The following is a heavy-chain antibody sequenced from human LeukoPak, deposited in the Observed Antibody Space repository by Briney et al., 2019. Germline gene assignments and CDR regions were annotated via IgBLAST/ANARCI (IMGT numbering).Heavy chain of an antibody. CDR1: GFTFISYA. V-gene: IGHV3-21*01. CDR2: IRSSGSFI. Sequence: PGGSLRLSCAASGFTFISYAMSWVRPAPGKGLEWVSYIRSSGSFIYYADSVKGRFTISRDNPKNSLSLQLNSLRVEDAAVYYCARGGSAWSFDHWGQGTLVTVSS. CDR3: ARGGSAWSFDH. J-gene: IGHJ4*02. D-gene: IGHD6-19*01.